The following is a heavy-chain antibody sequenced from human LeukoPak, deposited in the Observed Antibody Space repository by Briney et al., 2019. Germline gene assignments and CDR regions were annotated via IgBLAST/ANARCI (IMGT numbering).Heavy chain of an antibody. CDR3: ARDRGSHSSSWPFDY. CDR1: GDSISSYY. V-gene: IGHV4-4*07. D-gene: IGHD6-13*01. J-gene: IGHJ4*02. Sequence: SETLSLTCTVSGDSISSYYWSWIRQPAGKGLEWIGRIHPSGSTNYNPSLKSRLTLSVDTSKNQFSLKLSSVTAADTAVYYCARDRGSHSSSWPFDYWGQGTLVTVSS. CDR2: IHPSGST.